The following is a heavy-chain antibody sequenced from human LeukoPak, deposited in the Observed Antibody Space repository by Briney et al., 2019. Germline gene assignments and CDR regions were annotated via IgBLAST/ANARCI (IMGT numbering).Heavy chain of an antibody. CDR1: GGSISTYY. CDR2: IYYSGST. D-gene: IGHD5-18*01. J-gene: IGHJ4*02. V-gene: IGHV4-59*01. Sequence: KASETLSLTCTVSGGSISTYYWNWIRQPPGKRLEWIGYIYYSGSTNYNPSLKSRVTISVDTSKNQFSLKLNSVTAADTAVYYCARGCSYGEDYWGQGTLVTVSS. CDR3: ARGCSYGEDY.